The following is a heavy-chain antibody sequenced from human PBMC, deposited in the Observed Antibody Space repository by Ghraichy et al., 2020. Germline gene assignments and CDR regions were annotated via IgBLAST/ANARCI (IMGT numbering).Heavy chain of an antibody. V-gene: IGHV4-34*01. D-gene: IGHD4-23*01. Sequence: SETPLTCAVYGGSFSGYYWSWIRQTPGKGLEWIGEINHGGDTSYNPSLKSRVTISVDTSKTQISLKMTSLTAADTAVYYCARGGVTVVVPDYYGLDVWGQGTTVTVAS. CDR2: INHGGDT. CDR1: GGSFSGYY. CDR3: ARGGVTVVVPDYYGLDV. J-gene: IGHJ6*02.